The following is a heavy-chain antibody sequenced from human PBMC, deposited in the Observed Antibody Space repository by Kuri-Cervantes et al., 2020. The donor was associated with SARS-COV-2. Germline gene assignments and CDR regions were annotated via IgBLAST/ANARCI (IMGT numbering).Heavy chain of an antibody. CDR2: INHSGST. Sequence: SETLSLTCAVYGGSFSGYYWSWIRQPPGKGLEWIGEINHSGSTTYNPSLKSRVTISVDTSKNQFSLKLSTVTAADTAVYYCAKDWRYDGYPGYFDYWGQGTLVTVSS. J-gene: IGHJ4*02. CDR1: GGSFSGYY. V-gene: IGHV4-34*01. CDR3: AKDWRYDGYPGYFDY. D-gene: IGHD5-24*01.